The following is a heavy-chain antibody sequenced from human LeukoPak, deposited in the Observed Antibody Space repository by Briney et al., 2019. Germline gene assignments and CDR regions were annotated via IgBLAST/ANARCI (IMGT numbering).Heavy chain of an antibody. J-gene: IGHJ4*02. V-gene: IGHV3-66*01. CDR1: GFTVSSNY. CDR3: ARDEIDDSSGYYYAGDY. CDR2: IYSGGST. D-gene: IGHD3-22*01. Sequence: GGSLRLSCAASGFTVSSNYMSWVRQAPGKGLEWVSVIYSGGSTYYANSVKGRFTISRDNSKNTLYLQMNSLRAEDTAVYYCARDEIDDSSGYYYAGDYWGQGTLVTVSS.